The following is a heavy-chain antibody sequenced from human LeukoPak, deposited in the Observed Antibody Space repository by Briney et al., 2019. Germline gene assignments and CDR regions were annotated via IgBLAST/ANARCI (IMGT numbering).Heavy chain of an antibody. V-gene: IGHV3-30*02. CDR1: GFTFSSYD. D-gene: IGHD6-19*01. CDR2: IRYDGSNK. Sequence: GGSLRLSCAASGFTFSSYDMHWVRQAPGKGLEWVAFIRYDGSNKYYADSVKGRFTISRDHSKNTLYLQMNSLRAEDTAVYYCAKAVAGPRYMDVWGKGTTVTISS. CDR3: AKAVAGPRYMDV. J-gene: IGHJ6*03.